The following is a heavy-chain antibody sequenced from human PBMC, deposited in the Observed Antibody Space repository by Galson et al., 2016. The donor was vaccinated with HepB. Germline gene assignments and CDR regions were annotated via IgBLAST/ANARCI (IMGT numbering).Heavy chain of an antibody. CDR3: AKNSSAYYYVSSYYYAMDV. Sequence: SLRLSCAASGFTFSSYAMNWVRQAPGKGLEWVSSISGSGGSTYYADSVKGRFTISRDNSKNTLYLQMNSLRAEDTALYYCAKNSSAYYYVSSYYYAMDVWGQGTTVTVSS. V-gene: IGHV3-23*01. CDR1: GFTFSSYA. CDR2: ISGSGGST. D-gene: IGHD3-22*01. J-gene: IGHJ6*02.